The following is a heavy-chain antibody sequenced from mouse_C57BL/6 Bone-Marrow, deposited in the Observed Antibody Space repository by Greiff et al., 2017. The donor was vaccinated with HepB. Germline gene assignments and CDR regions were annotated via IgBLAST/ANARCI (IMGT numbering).Heavy chain of an antibody. CDR2: IYPGSGNT. V-gene: IGHV1-76*01. J-gene: IGHJ4*01. CDR3: ARLYDYDKVMDY. CDR1: GYTFTDYY. D-gene: IGHD2-4*01. Sequence: QVQLQQSGAELVRPGASVKLSCKASGYTFTDYYINWVKQRPGQGLEWIARIYPGSGNTYYNEKFKGKATLTAEKSSSTAYMQLSSLTSEDSAVYFCARLYDYDKVMDYWGQGTSVTVSS.